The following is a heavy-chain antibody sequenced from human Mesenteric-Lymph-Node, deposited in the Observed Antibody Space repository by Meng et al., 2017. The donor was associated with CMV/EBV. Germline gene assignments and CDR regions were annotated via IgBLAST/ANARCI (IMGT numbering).Heavy chain of an antibody. V-gene: IGHV1-2*02. J-gene: IGHJ4*02. CDR1: GYSFTGYY. D-gene: IGHD1-26*01. CDR3: ASVGVGATLPFDY. CDR2: INPNSGGT. Sequence: ASVKVSCKASGYSFTGYYLHWVRRAPGQALEWMGWINPNSGGTKTAPKFQGRVTMTRDKSISTAYMELSRLRSDDTAVYYCASVGVGATLPFDYWGQGTLVTVSS.